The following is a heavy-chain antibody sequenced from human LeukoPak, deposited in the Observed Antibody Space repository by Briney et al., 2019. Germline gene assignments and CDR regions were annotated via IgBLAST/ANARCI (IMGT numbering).Heavy chain of an antibody. Sequence: PGGSLRLSCAASGFTFSSYAMHWVRQAPGKGLEYVSAISSNGGSTYYANSVKGRFTISRDKSKNTLYLQMGSLRAEDMAVYYCARGYCSSTSCPYYFDYWGQGTLVTVSS. CDR3: ARGYCSSTSCPYYFDY. CDR2: ISSNGGST. D-gene: IGHD2-2*01. V-gene: IGHV3-64*01. CDR1: GFTFSSYA. J-gene: IGHJ4*02.